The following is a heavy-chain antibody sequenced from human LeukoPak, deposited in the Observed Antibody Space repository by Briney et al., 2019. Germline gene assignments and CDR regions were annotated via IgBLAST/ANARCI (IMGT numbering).Heavy chain of an antibody. CDR1: GGSFSGYY. J-gene: IGHJ4*02. D-gene: IGHD1-26*01. CDR2: INHSGST. Sequence: SETLSLTCAVYGGSFSGYYWSWIRQPPGKGLEWIGEINHSGSTNYNPSLKSRVTISVDTSKNQFSLKLSSVTAADTAEYYCARGRVRWELPGRWYFDYWGQGTLVTVSS. V-gene: IGHV4-34*01. CDR3: ARGRVRWELPGRWYFDY.